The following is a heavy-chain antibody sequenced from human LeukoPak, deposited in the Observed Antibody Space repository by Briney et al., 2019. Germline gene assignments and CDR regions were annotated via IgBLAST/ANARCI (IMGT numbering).Heavy chain of an antibody. CDR2: GHYSDFD. CDR3: VRGVSTAWYFDL. CDR1: HGTIATHSYF. D-gene: IGHD2-21*02. V-gene: IGHV4-39*07. Sequence: PAETLTLTCTVSHGTIATHSYFWGWHPQPPGKGLDFVASGHYSDFDYKNPSLRRRVAVSTDTSKNQFSLRLESVTAADTAVYFCVRGVSTAWYFDLWGSGTLVSISS. J-gene: IGHJ2*01.